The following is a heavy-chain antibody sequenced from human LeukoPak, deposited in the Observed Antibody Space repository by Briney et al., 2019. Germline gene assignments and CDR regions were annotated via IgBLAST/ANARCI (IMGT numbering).Heavy chain of an antibody. D-gene: IGHD3-3*01. CDR2: INPSGGST. J-gene: IGHJ1*01. CDR3: ARGLFRETYYDFWSGSRGYFQH. V-gene: IGHV1-46*01. CDR1: GYTFTSYY. Sequence: ASVKVSCKASGYTFTSYYMHWVRQAPGQGLEWMGIINPSGGSTSYAQKFQGRVTMTRDMSTSTVYMELSSLRSEDTAVYYCARGLFRETYYDFWSGSRGYFQHWGQGTLVTVSS.